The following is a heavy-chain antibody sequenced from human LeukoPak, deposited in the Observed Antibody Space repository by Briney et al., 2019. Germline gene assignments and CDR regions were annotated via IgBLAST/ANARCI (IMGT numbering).Heavy chain of an antibody. J-gene: IGHJ3*02. CDR1: GFTFSDYY. D-gene: IGHD3-10*01. CDR2: ISAGGDLT. CDR3: AKSLFTSAAGSGRASDI. Sequence: GGSLRLSCAASGFTFSDYYMSWIRQAPGKGLEWLSAISAGGDLTFHADSLKGRFTISRDNSKNTLYLQMDSLRAEDTAVYYCAKSLFTSAAGSGRASDIWGQGTMVTVSS. V-gene: IGHV3-23*01.